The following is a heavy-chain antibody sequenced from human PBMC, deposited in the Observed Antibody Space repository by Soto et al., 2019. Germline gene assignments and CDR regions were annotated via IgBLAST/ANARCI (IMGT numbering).Heavy chain of an antibody. V-gene: IGHV3-53*01. CDR2: IYANDNT. Sequence: EVQLVESGGGLIQPGGSLRLSCAVSGFTVSSNYMSWVRQAPGKGLDWISIIYANDNTYYADSVKGRFTISRDNSKNTLFLQMNSLRAEDTAVYYCTKEELGRDHWGQGSLVTVSS. J-gene: IGHJ5*02. CDR1: GFTVSSNY. D-gene: IGHD1-7*01. CDR3: TKEELGRDH.